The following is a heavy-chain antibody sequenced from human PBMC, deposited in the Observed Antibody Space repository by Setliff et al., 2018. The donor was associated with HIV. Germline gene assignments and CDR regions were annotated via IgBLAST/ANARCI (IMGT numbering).Heavy chain of an antibody. Sequence: PSETLSLTCTVSGGSISSDDYYWNWIRQPPGKGLEWIGYITYSGSAYYNPSLKSRVTIPVDTSKNQFSLKLSSVTAADTAVYYCAGRILDYGDYWYFDLWGRGTLVTVSS. CDR3: AGRILDYGDYWYFDL. V-gene: IGHV4-30-4*08. J-gene: IGHJ2*01. D-gene: IGHD4-17*01. CDR2: ITYSGSA. CDR1: GGSISSDDYY.